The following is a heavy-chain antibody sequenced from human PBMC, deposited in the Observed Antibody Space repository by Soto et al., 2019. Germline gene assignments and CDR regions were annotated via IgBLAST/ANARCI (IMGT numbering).Heavy chain of an antibody. CDR2: IKQDGSEE. D-gene: IGHD6-13*01. CDR3: ARIAESGGGWDV. CDR1: GFTFSSYW. V-gene: IGHV3-7*01. Sequence: EVQLVESGGGLVQPGGSLRLSCVDSGFTFSSYWMSWVGQAPVKGLEWVGNIKQDGSEENYVDSVKGRFTISRDNAKNSMYLQMNSLRVEDTAVYYCARIAESGGGWDVWGQGTTVVVSS. J-gene: IGHJ6*02.